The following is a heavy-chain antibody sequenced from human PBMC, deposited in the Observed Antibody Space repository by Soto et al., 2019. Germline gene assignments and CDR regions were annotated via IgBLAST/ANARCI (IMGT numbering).Heavy chain of an antibody. J-gene: IGHJ6*02. CDR2: IDPSDSYT. CDR1: GYSFTSYW. Sequence: PGGSLKISCKGSGYSFTSYWISGVRQMPGKGLEWMGRIDPSDSYTNYSPSFQGHVTISADKSISTAYLQWSSLKASDTAMYYCARLQCSSTSCYNYYYYGMDVWGQGTTVTVS. D-gene: IGHD2-2*01. CDR3: ARLQCSSTSCYNYYYYGMDV. V-gene: IGHV5-10-1*01.